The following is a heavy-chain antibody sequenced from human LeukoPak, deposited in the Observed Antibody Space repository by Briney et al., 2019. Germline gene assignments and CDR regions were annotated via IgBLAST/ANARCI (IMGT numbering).Heavy chain of an antibody. Sequence: SETLPLTCSVSGGPINCYYWSWIPQPPGKGLEWIGYIYYSENTNYNPALKSRVSISVDTSKNTFSLKLRSVTPAGTAVYYCAGGGYYGSGTYYNPNYYYGMDVWGQGTTVTVSS. CDR2: IYYSENT. CDR3: AGGGYYGSGTYYNPNYYYGMDV. V-gene: IGHV4-59*08. D-gene: IGHD3-10*01. CDR1: GGPINCYY. J-gene: IGHJ6*02.